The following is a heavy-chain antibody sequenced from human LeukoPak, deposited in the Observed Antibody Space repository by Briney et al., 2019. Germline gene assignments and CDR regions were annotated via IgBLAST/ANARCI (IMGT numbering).Heavy chain of an antibody. CDR2: IYYSGST. V-gene: IGHV4-39*07. D-gene: IGHD4-11*01. CDR1: GGSIASYY. Sequence: SETLSLTCSVSGGSIASYYWSWIRQPPGKGLEWIGSIYYSGSTYYNPSLKSRVTISVDTSKNQFSLKLSSVTAADTAVYYCARDSMTTPTYWGQGTLLTVSS. CDR3: ARDSMTTPTY. J-gene: IGHJ4*02.